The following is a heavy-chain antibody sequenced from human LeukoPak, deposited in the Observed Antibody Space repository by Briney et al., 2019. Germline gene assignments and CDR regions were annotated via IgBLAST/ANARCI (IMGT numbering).Heavy chain of an antibody. CDR2: INSDGSST. V-gene: IGHV3-74*01. D-gene: IGHD3-9*01. J-gene: IGHJ4*02. CDR1: GFTFSSYW. Sequence: GGSLRRSCAASGFTFSSYWMHWVRQAPGKGLVWVSRINSDGSSTSYADSVKGRFTISRDNAKNTLYLQMNSLRAEDTAVYYCARGAYFDWLLSSLDYWGQGTLVTVSS. CDR3: ARGAYFDWLLSSLDY.